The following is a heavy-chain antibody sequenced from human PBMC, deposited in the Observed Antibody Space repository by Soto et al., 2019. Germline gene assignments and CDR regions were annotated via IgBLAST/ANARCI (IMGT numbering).Heavy chain of an antibody. J-gene: IGHJ2*01. Sequence: GGSLRLSCAASGFIFSDQYMDWVRQAPGKGLEWVGRIRKKVNSYTTEYAASVKGRFTVSRDDSKNSLYLQMNSLKTEDTAIYYCARDLGGAPYVDLWGRGTLVTVSS. CDR3: ARDLGGAPYVDL. V-gene: IGHV3-72*01. D-gene: IGHD3-16*01. CDR2: IRKKVNSYTT. CDR1: GFIFSDQY.